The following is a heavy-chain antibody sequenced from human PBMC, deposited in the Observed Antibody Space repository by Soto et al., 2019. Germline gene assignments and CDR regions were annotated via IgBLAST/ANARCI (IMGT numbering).Heavy chain of an antibody. Sequence: SVKVSCKASGGTFSSYAISWVRQAPGQGLEWMGGIIPIFGTANYAQKFQGRVTITADESTSTAYMELSSLRSEDTAMYYCARGGLIQLWLFDYWGQGTLVTVSS. CDR3: ARGGLIQLWLFDY. D-gene: IGHD5-18*01. CDR1: GGTFSSYA. J-gene: IGHJ4*02. V-gene: IGHV1-69*13. CDR2: IIPIFGTA.